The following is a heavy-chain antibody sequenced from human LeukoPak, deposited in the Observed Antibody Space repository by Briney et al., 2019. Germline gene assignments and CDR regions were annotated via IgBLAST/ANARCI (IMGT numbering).Heavy chain of an antibody. CDR3: ARVRALGYFDY. CDR1: GGSISTGGYY. J-gene: IGHJ4*02. CDR2: IYYSGST. V-gene: IGHV4-31*03. Sequence: SQTLSLTCTVSGGSISTGGYYWSWIRQHPGKGLEWIGYIYYSGSTYYNPSLKSRVTISVDTSKNQFSLKLSSETAADTAVYYCARVRALGYFDYWGQGTLVTVSS.